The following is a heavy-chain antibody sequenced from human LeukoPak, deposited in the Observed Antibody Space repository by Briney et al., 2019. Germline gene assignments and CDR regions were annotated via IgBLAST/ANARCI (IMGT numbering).Heavy chain of an antibody. CDR2: IYYDGVT. CDR1: GVSLIRTNW. Sequence: SETLSLTCAVSGVSLIRTNWWIWVRQTPGRGLEWIGEIYYDGVTNYNPSLKSRVTISIDKSKNHFSLNLTSATAADTAVYYCARDRDVAVHHPFYWGQGTLVTVSS. J-gene: IGHJ4*02. V-gene: IGHV4-4*02. CDR3: ARDRDVAVHHPFY. D-gene: IGHD5-24*01.